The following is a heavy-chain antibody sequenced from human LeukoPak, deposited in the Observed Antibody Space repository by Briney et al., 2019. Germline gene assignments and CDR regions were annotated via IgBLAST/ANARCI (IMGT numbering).Heavy chain of an antibody. V-gene: IGHV5-51*01. J-gene: IGHJ6*02. D-gene: IGHD4-17*01. Sequence: GESLKISWKGSAYMFANYWIGWVGPMPGKGLEWMGIIYPADSDTRYSPSFQGQVNMSVDKSTSTAFLHWSSLKVSDTAIYYCARQSSDSDYGSSMDVWGQGTTVTVSS. CDR2: IYPADSDT. CDR3: ARQSSDSDYGSSMDV. CDR1: AYMFANYW.